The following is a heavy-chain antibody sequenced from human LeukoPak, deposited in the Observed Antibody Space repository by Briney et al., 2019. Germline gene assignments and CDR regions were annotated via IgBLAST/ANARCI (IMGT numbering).Heavy chain of an antibody. CDR3: ARDLGHYGSGGNDY. CDR2: IKQDGSEK. J-gene: IGHJ4*02. Sequence: GGSLRLSCVTSGFTFSSYWMSWVRQAPGKGLEWVANIKQDGSEKHYVDSVKGRFTIYRDNAKNSLYLQMNSLRAEDTAVYYCARDLGHYGSGGNDYWGQGTLVTVSS. D-gene: IGHD3-10*01. V-gene: IGHV3-7*01. CDR1: GFTFSSYW.